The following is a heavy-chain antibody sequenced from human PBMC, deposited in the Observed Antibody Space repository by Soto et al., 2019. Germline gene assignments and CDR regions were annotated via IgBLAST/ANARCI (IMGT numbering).Heavy chain of an antibody. D-gene: IGHD6-19*01. CDR2: IHSDGST. CDR3: ARDGSGPFDY. V-gene: IGHV3-53*01. Sequence: GGSLSLCCSFAWFTVSDSMRWVRQAPGQGLECVSFIHSDGSTHYTDHVRGRFTISRDNSKNTLYLQMDRLRVDDTAVYFCARDGSGPFDYWGQGTPVTVSS. CDR1: WFTVSDS. J-gene: IGHJ4*02.